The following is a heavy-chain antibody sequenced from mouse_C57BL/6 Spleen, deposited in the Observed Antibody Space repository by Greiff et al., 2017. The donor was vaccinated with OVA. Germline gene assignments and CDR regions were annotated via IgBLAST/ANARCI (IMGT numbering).Heavy chain of an antibody. CDR2: IDPSDSYT. D-gene: IGHD1-1*01. J-gene: IGHJ2*01. CDR3: ARVGGGKVDY. V-gene: IGHV1-69*01. Sequence: QVQLQQPGAELVMPGASVKLSCKASGYTFTSYWMHWVKQRPGQGLEWIGEIDPSDSYTNYNQKFKGKSTLTVDKYSSTAYMQLSSLTSEDSAVYYCARVGGGKVDYWGQGTTLTVSS. CDR1: GYTFTSYW.